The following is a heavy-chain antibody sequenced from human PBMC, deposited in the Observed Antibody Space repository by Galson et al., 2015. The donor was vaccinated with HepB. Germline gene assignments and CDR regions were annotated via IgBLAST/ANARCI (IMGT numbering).Heavy chain of an antibody. V-gene: IGHV4-34*01. Sequence: ETLSLTCAVYGGSFSGYYWSWIRQPPGKGLERIGEINHSGSTNYNPSLKSRVTISVDTSKNQFSLKLSSVTAADTAVYYCARGNYGDIFDYWGQGTLVTVSS. CDR3: ARGNYGDIFDY. D-gene: IGHD4-17*01. J-gene: IGHJ4*02. CDR2: INHSGST. CDR1: GGSFSGYY.